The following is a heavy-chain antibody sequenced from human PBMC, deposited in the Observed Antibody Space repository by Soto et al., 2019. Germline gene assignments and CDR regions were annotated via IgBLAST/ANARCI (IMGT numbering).Heavy chain of an antibody. D-gene: IGHD3-3*01. Sequence: GASVKVSCKASGYTFTSYGISWVRQAPGQGLEWMGWISAYNGNTNYAQKLQGRVTMTTDTSTSTAYMELRSLRSDDTAVYYCARDLLRFLEWLPDSRTQRFPPPYYYYGMDVWGQGTTVTVSS. CDR2: ISAYNGNT. CDR3: ARDLLRFLEWLPDSRTQRFPPPYYYYGMDV. J-gene: IGHJ6*02. V-gene: IGHV1-18*01. CDR1: GYTFTSYG.